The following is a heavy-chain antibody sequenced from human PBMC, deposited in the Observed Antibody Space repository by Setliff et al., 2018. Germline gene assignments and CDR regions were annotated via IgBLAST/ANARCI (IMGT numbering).Heavy chain of an antibody. CDR1: GDSISSISYY. CDR2: IYDSGKT. Sequence: PSETLSLTCTVPGDSISSISYYWGWIRQPPGKGLEWIGTIYDSGKTYYNPSLKSRVTISVDTSKNQISLKLNSVTAADTAVYYCARTGTYRYFDYWGQGTRVTVSS. D-gene: IGHD1-1*01. CDR3: ARTGTYRYFDY. J-gene: IGHJ4*02. V-gene: IGHV4-39*01.